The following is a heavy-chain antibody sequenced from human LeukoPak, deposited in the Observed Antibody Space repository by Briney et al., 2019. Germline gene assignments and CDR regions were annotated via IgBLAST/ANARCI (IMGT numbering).Heavy chain of an antibody. J-gene: IGHJ4*02. D-gene: IGHD2-15*01. V-gene: IGHV4-34*01. CDR1: GGSFSGYY. CDR2: IDHSGST. CDR3: ARGRWDIVVVVAAMYYFDY. Sequence: PSETLSLTCAVYGGSFSGYYWSWIRQPPGKGLEWIGEIDHSGSTNYNPSLKSRVTISVDTSKNQFSLKLSSVTAADTAVYYCARGRWDIVVVVAAMYYFDYWGQGTLVTVSS.